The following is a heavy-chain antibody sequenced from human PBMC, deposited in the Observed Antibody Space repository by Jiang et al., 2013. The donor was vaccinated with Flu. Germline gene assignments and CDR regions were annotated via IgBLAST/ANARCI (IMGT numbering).Heavy chain of an antibody. Sequence: GSGLVKPSETLSLTCTVSGGSISSYYWSWIRQPPGKGLEWIGYIYYSGSTNYNPSLKSRVTISVDTSKNQFSLKLSSVTAADTAVYYCARDRTMTLDYWGQGTLVTVSS. V-gene: IGHV4-59*01. CDR1: GGSISSYY. CDR2: IYYSGST. D-gene: IGHD3-3*01. CDR3: ARDRTMTLDY. J-gene: IGHJ4*02.